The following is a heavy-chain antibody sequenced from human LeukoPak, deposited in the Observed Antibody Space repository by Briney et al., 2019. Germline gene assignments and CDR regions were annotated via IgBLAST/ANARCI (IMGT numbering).Heavy chain of an antibody. CDR2: IWFDGTST. D-gene: IGHD3-16*01. J-gene: IGHJ4*02. Sequence: GGSLRLSCVASGFSFSSYGMHWVRQAPGKGLEWVAYIWFDGTSTHYGDSVEGRFNISRDNSKNTLHLQMNSLRTEDTAVYHCAKDSGNWGIDYWGQGTLVTVSS. CDR3: AKDSGNWGIDY. CDR1: GFSFSSYG. V-gene: IGHV3-30*02.